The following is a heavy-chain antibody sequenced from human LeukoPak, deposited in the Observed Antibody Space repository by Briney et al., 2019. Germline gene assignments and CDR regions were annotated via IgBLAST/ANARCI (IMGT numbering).Heavy chain of an antibody. V-gene: IGHV3-30-3*01. Sequence: GRSLRLSCAASGFTFSSYAMHWVRQAPGKGLEWVAVISYDGSNKYYADSVKGRFTISRDNSKNTLYLQMNSLRAEDTAVYYCARRRSGYFDYWGQGTLVTVSS. D-gene: IGHD3-22*01. CDR2: ISYDGSNK. CDR1: GFTFSSYA. CDR3: ARRRSGYFDY. J-gene: IGHJ4*02.